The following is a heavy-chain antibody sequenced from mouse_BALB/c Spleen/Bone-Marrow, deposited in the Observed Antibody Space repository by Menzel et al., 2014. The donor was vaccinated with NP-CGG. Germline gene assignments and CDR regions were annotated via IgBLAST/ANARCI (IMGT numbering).Heavy chain of an antibody. CDR3: ARRGSNHWYFDV. CDR2: ISSGSSTI. D-gene: IGHD1-1*01. CDR1: GFTFSSFG. J-gene: IGHJ1*01. Sequence: EVMLVESGGGLVQPGGSRKLFCAASGFTFSSFGTHWVRQAPEKGLEWVAYISSGSSTIYYADTVKGRFTISGDNPKNTLFLQMTSLRSEDTAMYYCARRGSNHWYFDVWGAGTTVTVSS. V-gene: IGHV5-17*02.